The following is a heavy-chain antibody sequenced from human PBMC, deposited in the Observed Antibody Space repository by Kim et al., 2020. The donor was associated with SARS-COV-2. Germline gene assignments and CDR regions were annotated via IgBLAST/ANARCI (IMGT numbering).Heavy chain of an antibody. CDR3: AKALSWFGELLLL. J-gene: IGHJ4*02. D-gene: IGHD3-10*01. CDR1: GFTFSSYA. Sequence: GGSLRLSCAASGFTFSSYAMSWVRQAPGRGLGWASAIRGIGGRTYSADSVKGRFTISRDNSKNTLYLQMNSLRAEDTAVYYCAKALSWFGELLLLWGQGTLVTVSS. V-gene: IGHV3-23*01. CDR2: IRGIGGRT.